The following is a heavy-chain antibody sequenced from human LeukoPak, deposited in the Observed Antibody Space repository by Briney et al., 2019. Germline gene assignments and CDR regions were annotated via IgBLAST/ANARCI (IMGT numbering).Heavy chain of an antibody. J-gene: IGHJ4*02. CDR2: ISYDGSNK. CDR3: ARSPYDSSPQLDY. D-gene: IGHD3-22*01. V-gene: IGHV3-30-3*01. Sequence: GGSLRLSCAASGFTFSSYAMHWVSQAPGKGLEWLAVISYDGSNKYYADSVKGRFTISRDNSKNTLYLQMNSLRAEDTAVYYCARSPYDSSPQLDYWGQGTLVTVSS. CDR1: GFTFSSYA.